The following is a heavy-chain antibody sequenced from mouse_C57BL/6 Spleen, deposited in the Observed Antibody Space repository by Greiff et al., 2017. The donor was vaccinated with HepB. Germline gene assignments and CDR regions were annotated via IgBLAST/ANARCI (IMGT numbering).Heavy chain of an antibody. D-gene: IGHD1-1*01. CDR3: ARRGTVVPYYFDY. J-gene: IGHJ2*01. Sequence: EVKLMESGGDLVKPGGSLKLSCAASGFTFSSYGMSWVRQTPDKRLEWVATISSGGSYTYYPDSVKGRFTISRDNAKNTLYLQMSSLKSEDTAMYYCARRGTVVPYYFDYWGQGTTLTVSS. CDR1: GFTFSSYG. CDR2: ISSGGSYT. V-gene: IGHV5-6*01.